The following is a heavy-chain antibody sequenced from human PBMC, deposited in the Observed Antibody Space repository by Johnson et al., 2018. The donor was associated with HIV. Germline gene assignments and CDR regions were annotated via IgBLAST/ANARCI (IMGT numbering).Heavy chain of an antibody. J-gene: IGHJ3*02. D-gene: IGHD1-26*01. V-gene: IGHV3-33*06. CDR2: IWYDGSNK. CDR3: AKDQWELSRGAFDI. Sequence: QVQLVESGGGVVQPGRSLRLSCAASGFTFSSYGMHWVRQAPGKGLEWVAVIWYDGSNKYYADSVKGRFTVSRDNSKNTLYLQMNSLRAEDTAVYYCAKDQWELSRGAFDIWGQGTMVTVSS. CDR1: GFTFSSYG.